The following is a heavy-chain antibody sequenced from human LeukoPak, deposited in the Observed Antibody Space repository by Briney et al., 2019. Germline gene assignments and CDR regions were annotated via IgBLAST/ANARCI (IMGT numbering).Heavy chain of an antibody. CDR2: ISWNSGLI. J-gene: IGHJ4*02. CDR3: AKVGIFGLVTYYFDY. V-gene: IGHV3-9*01. D-gene: IGHD3/OR15-3a*01. CDR1: GFAFDEYA. Sequence: GGSLRLSCAVSGFAFDEYAMHWVRQAPGKGLEWVSGISWNSGLIDYADSVKGRFTISRDNAKNSLYLQMNSLKAEDTAFYYCAKVGIFGLVTYYFDYWGQGTLVTVSS.